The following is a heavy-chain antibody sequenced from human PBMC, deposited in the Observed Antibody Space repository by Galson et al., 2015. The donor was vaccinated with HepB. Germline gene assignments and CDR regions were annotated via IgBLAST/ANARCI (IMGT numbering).Heavy chain of an antibody. V-gene: IGHV3-11*01. Sequence: SLRLSCAASGFTFSDYYMSWIRQAPGKGLEWVSYFSSSGSTIYYADSVKGRFTISRDNAKNSLYLQMNSLRAEDTAVYYCARTMIVAPLIDYWGQGTLVTVSS. CDR3: ARTMIVAPLIDY. CDR1: GFTFSDYY. D-gene: IGHD3-22*01. CDR2: FSSSGSTI. J-gene: IGHJ4*02.